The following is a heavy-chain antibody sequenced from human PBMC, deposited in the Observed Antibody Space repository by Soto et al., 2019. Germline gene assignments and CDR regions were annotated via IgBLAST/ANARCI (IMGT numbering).Heavy chain of an antibody. V-gene: IGHV1-69*06. CDR1: GGTFSSYA. CDR2: SIPIFGTA. J-gene: IGHJ6*02. Sequence: QVQLVQSGAEVKKPGSSVKVSCKASGGTFSSYAISWVRQAPGQGLEWMGGSIPIFGTANYAQKCQGRVTITADKSTSTAYMELSSLRSEDTAVYYCASPTREWLPPARDYYYGMDVWGQGTTVTVSS. CDR3: ASPTREWLPPARDYYYGMDV. D-gene: IGHD3-3*01.